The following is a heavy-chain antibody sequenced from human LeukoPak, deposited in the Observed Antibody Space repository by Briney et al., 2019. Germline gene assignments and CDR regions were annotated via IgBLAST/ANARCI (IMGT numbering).Heavy chain of an antibody. CDR1: GFTFSSYA. Sequence: PGGSLRLSCSASGFTFSSYAMHWVRQASGKGLEYVSAISSNGGSTYYADSVKGRFTISRDNSKNTLYLQMSSLRAEDTAVYYCVKSLWFGEFPLDYWGQGTLVTVSS. V-gene: IGHV3-64D*06. J-gene: IGHJ4*02. CDR2: ISSNGGST. D-gene: IGHD3-10*01. CDR3: VKSLWFGEFPLDY.